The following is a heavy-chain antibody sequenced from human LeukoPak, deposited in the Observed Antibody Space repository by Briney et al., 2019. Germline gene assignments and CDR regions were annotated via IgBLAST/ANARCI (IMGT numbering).Heavy chain of an antibody. CDR1: GFTFSSYA. CDR3: ASFHYYGSGAYYLSY. J-gene: IGHJ4*02. V-gene: IGHV3-23*01. CDR2: IGDSGATT. Sequence: GGSLRLSCAASGFTFSSYAMTWVRQAPGKGLEWVSDIGDSGATTYYADSVKGRFTISRDNSKNTLYLQMSSLRAEDTAVYFCASFHYYGSGAYYLSYWGQGTLVTVSS. D-gene: IGHD3-10*01.